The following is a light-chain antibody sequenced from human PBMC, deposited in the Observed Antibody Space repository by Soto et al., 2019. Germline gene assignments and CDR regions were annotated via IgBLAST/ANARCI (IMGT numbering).Light chain of an antibody. CDR1: SSNIGSNT. J-gene: IGLJ2*01. CDR2: SNN. Sequence: VVTQPPSASGTPGQRVTISCSGSSSNIGSNTVNWYQQLPGTAPKLLIYSNNQRPSGVPDRFSGSKSGTSASLAISGLQSEDEADYYCAAWDDSLFHVVFGGGTKLTVL. CDR3: AAWDDSLFHVV. V-gene: IGLV1-44*01.